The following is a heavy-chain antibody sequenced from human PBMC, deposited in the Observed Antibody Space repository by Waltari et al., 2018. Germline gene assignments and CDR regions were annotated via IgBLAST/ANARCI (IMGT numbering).Heavy chain of an antibody. CDR3: ARSTVTTSYFMDV. V-gene: IGHV4-59*01. J-gene: IGHJ6*03. CDR2: IYYNGGT. CDR1: GGSINSYY. Sequence: QVQLQASGPGLVRPSETLSLTCSVSGGSINSYYWSWIRQPPGKGLEWIGYIYYNGGTIYTPSLKSRVTISVDRSKNQFSLTLASVTAADTAVYYCARSTVTTSYFMDVWGKGTTVAVSS. D-gene: IGHD4-17*01.